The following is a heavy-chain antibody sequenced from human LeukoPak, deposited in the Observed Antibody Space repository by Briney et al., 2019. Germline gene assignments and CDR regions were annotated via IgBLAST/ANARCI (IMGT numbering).Heavy chain of an antibody. CDR3: ARDRQWRPGGGFDY. V-gene: IGHV1-69*04. J-gene: IGHJ4*02. CDR2: IIPIFGIA. D-gene: IGHD6-19*01. Sequence: SVKVSCKASGGTFSSYAISWVRQAPGQGLEWMGRIIPIFGIANYAQKFQGRVTITADKSTSTAYMELSSLRSEDTAVYYCARDRQWRPGGGFDYWGQGTLVTVSS. CDR1: GGTFSSYA.